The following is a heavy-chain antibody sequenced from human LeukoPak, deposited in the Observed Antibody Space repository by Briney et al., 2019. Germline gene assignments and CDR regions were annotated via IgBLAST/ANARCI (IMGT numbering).Heavy chain of an antibody. D-gene: IGHD3-9*01. J-gene: IGHJ4*02. V-gene: IGHV4-30-4*01. CDR3: ARLYYDILTGYYSHFDY. CDR1: GGSISSGDYY. Sequence: SQTLSLTCTVSGGSISSGDYYWSWIHQPPGKGLEWIGYISYSGSTYYSPSLKSRLTISVDTSKNQFSLKLSSVTAADTAVYYCARLYYDILTGYYSHFDYWGQGTLVTVSS. CDR2: ISYSGST.